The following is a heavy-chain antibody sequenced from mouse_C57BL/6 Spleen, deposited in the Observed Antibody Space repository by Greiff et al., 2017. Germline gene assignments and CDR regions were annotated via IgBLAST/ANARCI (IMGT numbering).Heavy chain of an antibody. CDR3: AKNSNPWYFDV. V-gene: IGHV5-17*01. CDR2: ISSGSSTI. Sequence: EVQLVESGGGLVKPGGSLKLSCAASGFTFSDYGMHWVRQAPEKGLEWVAYISSGSSTIYYADTVKGRFTISRDNAKNTLFLQMTSLRSEDTAMYYCAKNSNPWYFDVWGTGTTVTVSS. D-gene: IGHD2-5*01. CDR1: GFTFSDYG. J-gene: IGHJ1*03.